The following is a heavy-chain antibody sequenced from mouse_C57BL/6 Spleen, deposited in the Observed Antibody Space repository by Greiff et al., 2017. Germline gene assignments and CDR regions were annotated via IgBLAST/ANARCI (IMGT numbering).Heavy chain of an antibody. CDR1: GYSFTGYY. D-gene: IGHD1-1*01. CDR3: ARKYYYGSSPLDY. J-gene: IGHJ2*01. Sequence: EVQLQQSGPELVKPGASVKISCKASGYSFTGYYMNWVKQSPEKSLEWIGEINPSTGGTNYNQKFKAKATLTVDKSSSTAYIQLKSLPSEDAAVXYCARKYYYGSSPLDYWGQGTTLTVSS. CDR2: INPSTGGT. V-gene: IGHV1-42*01.